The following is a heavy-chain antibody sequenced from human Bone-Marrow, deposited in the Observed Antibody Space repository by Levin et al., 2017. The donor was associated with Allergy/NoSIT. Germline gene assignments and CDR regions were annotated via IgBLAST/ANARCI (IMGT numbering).Heavy chain of an antibody. J-gene: IGHJ6*02. CDR2: ISSSSSTI. CDR3: ARPDYGVSYYYGMDV. V-gene: IGHV3-48*02. D-gene: IGHD3-16*01. CDR1: GFTFSSYS. Sequence: PGGSLRLSCAASGFTFSSYSMNWVRQAPGKGLEWVSYISSSSSTIYYADSVKGRFTISRDNAKNSLYLQMNSLRDEDTAVYYCARPDYGVSYYYGMDVWGQGTTVTVSS.